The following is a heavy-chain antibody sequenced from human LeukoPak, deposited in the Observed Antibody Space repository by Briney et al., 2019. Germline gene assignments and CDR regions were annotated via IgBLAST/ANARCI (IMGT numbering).Heavy chain of an antibody. J-gene: IGHJ4*02. CDR2: VWYDGSNK. D-gene: IGHD3-22*01. V-gene: IGHV3-33*01. Sequence: PGGSLRLSCAASGFIFSSYAMHWVRQAPGKGLEWVAVVWYDGSNKYYVDSVKGRFTISRDNSKNTLYLQMKSLRAEDTAMYYCARDRRDYSSGYYLAGYWGQGTLVTVSS. CDR3: ARDRRDYSSGYYLAGY. CDR1: GFIFSSYA.